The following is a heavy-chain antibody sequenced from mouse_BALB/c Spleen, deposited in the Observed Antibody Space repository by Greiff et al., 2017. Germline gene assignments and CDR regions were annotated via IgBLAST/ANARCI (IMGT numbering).Heavy chain of an antibody. CDR1: GFTFSSFG. Sequence: EVKLMESGGGLVQPGGSRKLSCAASGFTFSSFGMHWVRQAPEKGLEWVAYISSGSSTIYYADTVKGRFTISRDNPKNTLFLQMTSLRSEDTAMYYCARSEGGSSPFAYWGQGTLVTVSA. CDR2: ISSGSSTI. J-gene: IGHJ3*01. CDR3: ARSEGGSSPFAY. D-gene: IGHD1-1*01. V-gene: IGHV5-17*02.